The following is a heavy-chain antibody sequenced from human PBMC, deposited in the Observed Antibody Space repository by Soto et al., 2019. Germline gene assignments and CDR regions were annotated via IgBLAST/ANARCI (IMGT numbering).Heavy chain of an antibody. CDR2: IIPIFGTP. J-gene: IGHJ4*01. CDR1: GVTFSRQD. CDR3: ATNEGSDGYSFDY. V-gene: IGHV1-69*13. Sequence: SVKVSCKASGVTFSRQDMRWVRQAPGQGLEWMGGIIPIFGTPQYAEKFQDRVTITADESTSTAYMELSSLTSEDTAVYHCATNEGSDGYSFDYWGHGTLVTVSS. D-gene: IGHD5-12*01.